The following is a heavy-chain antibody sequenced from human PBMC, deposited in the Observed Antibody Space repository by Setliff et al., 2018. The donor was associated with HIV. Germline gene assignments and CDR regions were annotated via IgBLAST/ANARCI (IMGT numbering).Heavy chain of an antibody. CDR3: ARQNSGYAPGPFDY. D-gene: IGHD5-12*01. J-gene: IGHJ4*02. V-gene: IGHV4-4*07. CDR2: IYYVGWS. Sequence: PSETLSLTCSVSGASLQSYYWSWIRQPAGKGLQWIGRIYYVGWSKYNPSLEDRVTMSVDTSKNQFSLKLSSVTAADTAVYYCARQNSGYAPGPFDYWGQGILVTVSS. CDR1: GASLQSYY.